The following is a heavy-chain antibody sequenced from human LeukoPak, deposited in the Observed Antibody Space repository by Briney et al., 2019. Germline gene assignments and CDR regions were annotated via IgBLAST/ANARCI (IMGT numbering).Heavy chain of an antibody. J-gene: IGHJ4*02. Sequence: ASVKVSCKASGYTFTGYYMHWVRQAPGQGLEWMGWINPNSGGTNCAQKFQGRVTMTRDTSISTAYMELGRLTSDDTAVYFCARDDSSGYSSDYWGQGTLVTVSS. CDR3: ARDDSSGYSSDY. V-gene: IGHV1-2*02. CDR2: INPNSGGT. CDR1: GYTFTGYY. D-gene: IGHD3-22*01.